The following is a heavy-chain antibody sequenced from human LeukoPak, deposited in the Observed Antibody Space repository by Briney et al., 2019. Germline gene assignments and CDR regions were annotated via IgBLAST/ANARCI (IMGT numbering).Heavy chain of an antibody. CDR3: AKEVRSGGYPF. Sequence: PGGSLRLSCAASGFTFSSYAMNWVRQAPGKGLEWVSAISAGGGRTNYADSVQGRFTISRDNSKNTLFLQMNSLRAEDTAVYYCAKEVRSGGYPFWGQGTLVTVSS. CDR2: ISAGGGRT. D-gene: IGHD3-22*01. J-gene: IGHJ4*02. CDR1: GFTFSSYA. V-gene: IGHV3-23*01.